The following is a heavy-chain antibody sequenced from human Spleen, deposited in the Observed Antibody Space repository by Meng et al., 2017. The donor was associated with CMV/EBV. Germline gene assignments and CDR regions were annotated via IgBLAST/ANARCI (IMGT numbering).Heavy chain of an antibody. CDR2: IKQDGSEK. D-gene: IGHD6-19*01. Sequence: GESLKISCAASGFTFSSYWMHWVRQAPGKGLEWVANIKQDGSEKHYVDSVKGRFTISRDTAKNSLYLQMNRLRAEDTAVYYCARDGEGGPWYSSGWIRYYYYYGMDVWGQGTTVTVSS. CDR1: GFTFSSYW. CDR3: ARDGEGGPWYSSGWIRYYYYYGMDV. J-gene: IGHJ6*02. V-gene: IGHV3-7*01.